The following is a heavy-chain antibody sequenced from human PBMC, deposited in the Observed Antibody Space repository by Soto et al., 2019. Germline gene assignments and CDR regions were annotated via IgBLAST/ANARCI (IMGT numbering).Heavy chain of an antibody. Sequence: GGSLRLSCAASGFTFRHYSMHWVRQAPGKGLEWVAYISTSSSPRYYADSVKGRFTVSRDNDRKSIYLEMSSLRDEDTAMYYCARGWVEGLPRQPPRDYCGQGTLVTVSS. CDR1: GFTFRHYS. D-gene: IGHD3-3*01. J-gene: IGHJ4*02. V-gene: IGHV3-48*02. CDR2: ISTSSSPR. CDR3: ARGWVEGLPRQPPRDY.